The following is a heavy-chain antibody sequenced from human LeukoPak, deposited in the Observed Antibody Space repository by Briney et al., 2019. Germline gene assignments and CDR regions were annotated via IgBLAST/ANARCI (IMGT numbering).Heavy chain of an antibody. Sequence: GGSLRLSCTASRFTFSDYAMSWVRQTPGKGLEWVSAISGSGGATHYADSVKGRFTISRDNSKNTLYLQMHSLRAEDTAIYSCARQLGYCSDGTCYFDYWGQGTLVTVSS. CDR1: RFTFSDYA. J-gene: IGHJ4*02. D-gene: IGHD2-15*01. CDR2: ISGSGGAT. CDR3: ARQLGYCSDGTCYFDY. V-gene: IGHV3-23*01.